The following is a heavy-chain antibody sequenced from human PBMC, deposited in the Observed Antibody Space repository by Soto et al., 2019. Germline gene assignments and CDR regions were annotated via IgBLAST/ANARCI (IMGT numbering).Heavy chain of an antibody. CDR2: IFDNGDV. CDR1: GVSSTSFD. J-gene: IGHJ4*02. V-gene: IGHV4-59*01. CDR3: ARGWGSKWYYFDS. D-gene: IGHD3-16*01. Sequence: SETLSLTGTVSGVSSTSFDCSWIRQSPWKGLEWIGYIFDNGDVKYNPSLMSRLTMSIDMSKNEFSLRLKSVTAADTAMYYCARGWGSKWYYFDSCGEGTLVTFSS.